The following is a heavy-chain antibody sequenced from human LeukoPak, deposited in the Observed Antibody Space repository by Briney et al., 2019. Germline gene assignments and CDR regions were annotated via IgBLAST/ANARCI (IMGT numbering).Heavy chain of an antibody. J-gene: IGHJ3*02. D-gene: IGHD2-8*01. Sequence: GGSLRLSCAASGFIFSSYGMHWVCQAPGKGLEWVAFIRYDGSIKYYTDSVKGRFTISRDNSRNTLYLQMNSLRPEDTTMYYCARDNGRRGKPGAFDIWGQGTMVTVSS. CDR1: GFIFSSYG. CDR2: IRYDGSIK. V-gene: IGHV3-30*02. CDR3: ARDNGRRGKPGAFDI.